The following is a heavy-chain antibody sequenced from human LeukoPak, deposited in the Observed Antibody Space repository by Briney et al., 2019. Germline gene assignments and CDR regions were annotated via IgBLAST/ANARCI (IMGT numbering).Heavy chain of an antibody. CDR1: GFTFSSYS. V-gene: IGHV3-33*08. J-gene: IGHJ4*02. D-gene: IGHD3-16*01. Sequence: GALRLSCAASGFTFSSYSMNWVRQAPGKGLEWVAAIWLDGSYKSCADSVKGRFTISRDNSKNTVYLPMNTLRDKDTAVYSCARAVGPFDYWGQGTLVTVSS. CDR3: ARAVGPFDY. CDR2: IWLDGSYK.